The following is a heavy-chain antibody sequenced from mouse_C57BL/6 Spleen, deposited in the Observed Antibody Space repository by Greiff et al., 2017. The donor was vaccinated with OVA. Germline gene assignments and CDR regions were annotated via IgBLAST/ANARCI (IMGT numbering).Heavy chain of an antibody. V-gene: IGHV1-26*01. CDR2: INPNNGGT. J-gene: IGHJ3*01. Sequence: EVQLQQSGPELVKPGASVKISCKASGYTFTDYYMNWVKQSHGKSLEWIGDINPNNGGTSYNQKFKGKATLTVDKSSSTAYMELRSLTSEDSAVYYCVSFITTSAWFAYWGQGTLVTVSA. CDR3: VSFITTSAWFAY. D-gene: IGHD1-1*01. CDR1: GYTFTDYY.